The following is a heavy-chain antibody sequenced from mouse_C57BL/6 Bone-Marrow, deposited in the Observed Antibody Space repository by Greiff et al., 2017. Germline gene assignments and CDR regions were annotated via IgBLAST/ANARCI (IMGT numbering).Heavy chain of an antibody. CDR3: ERDIGYGDSDY. D-gene: IGHD2-13*01. Sequence: VQLQQSGAELVRPGASVKLSCKASGYTFTDYYINWVKQRPGQGLEWIARIYPGSGNTYYNEKFKGKATLTADKSSSTAYMQLSSLTSEDSAVYFCERDIGYGDSDYWGQGTTLTVSS. V-gene: IGHV1-76*01. J-gene: IGHJ2*01. CDR1: GYTFTDYY. CDR2: IYPGSGNT.